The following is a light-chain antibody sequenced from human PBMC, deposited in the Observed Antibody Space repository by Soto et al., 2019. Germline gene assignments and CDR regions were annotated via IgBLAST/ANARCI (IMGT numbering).Light chain of an antibody. CDR3: QQRSNWPVT. CDR2: DAS. Sequence: EIVLTPSPATLSVSPVERVTLSCRASQNLHSFLNWYQQRPGQAPRLLIYDASKRATGIPARFSGSGSGTDFTLTISSLEPEDFAVYYGQQRSNWPVTFGQGTRLEIK. CDR1: QNLHSF. J-gene: IGKJ5*01. V-gene: IGKV3-11*01.